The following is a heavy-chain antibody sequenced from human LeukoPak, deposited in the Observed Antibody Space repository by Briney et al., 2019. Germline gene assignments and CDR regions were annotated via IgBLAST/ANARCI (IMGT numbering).Heavy chain of an antibody. J-gene: IGHJ3*02. Sequence: ESPKISLRAPGYRFTTNWIAWGRPMPGKGLEWMGINYYADSVTRYCPSFKGHVTISVDKYISSAYLQCSSVQAWAIAIYYCSSRVPTEALDIWGQGTTVTVSS. CDR2: NYYADSVT. D-gene: IGHD5-12*01. CDR1: GYRFTTNW. CDR3: SSRVPTEALDI. V-gene: IGHV5-51*01.